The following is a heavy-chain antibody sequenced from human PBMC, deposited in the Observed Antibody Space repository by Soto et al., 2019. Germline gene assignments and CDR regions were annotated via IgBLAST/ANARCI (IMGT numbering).Heavy chain of an antibody. CDR1: GGSISSGGYS. J-gene: IGHJ4*02. CDR3: ARGPSGWFFDY. D-gene: IGHD3-10*01. V-gene: IGHV4-30-2*01. Sequence: PSETLSLTCAVSGGSISSGGYSWSWIRQPPGKGLEWIGYIYHSGSTYYNPSLKSRVTISVDRSKNQFSLKLSSVTAADTAVYYCARGPSGWFFDYWGQGTLVTVSS. CDR2: IYHSGST.